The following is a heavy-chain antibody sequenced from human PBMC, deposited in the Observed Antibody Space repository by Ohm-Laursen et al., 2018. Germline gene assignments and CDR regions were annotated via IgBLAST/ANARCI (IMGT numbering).Heavy chain of an antibody. J-gene: IGHJ4*02. CDR3: ARELGTVAGTIDY. V-gene: IGHV4-59*01. CDR2: MHSSGTT. CDR1: GGSITSYY. Sequence: SETLSLTCAVSGGSITSYYWNWIRQPPGKGLEWIGYMHSSGTTTYNPSLKSRVTTSIDTSKNQLSLQLSSVTAADTAVYYCARELGTVAGTIDYWGQGTLVTVSS. D-gene: IGHD6-19*01.